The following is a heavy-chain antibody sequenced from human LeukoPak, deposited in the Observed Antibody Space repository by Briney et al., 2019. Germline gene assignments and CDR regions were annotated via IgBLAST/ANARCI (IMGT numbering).Heavy chain of an antibody. CDR1: GFTFRTYA. Sequence: GGPLRLSCAASGFTFRTYAMSWVRQAPGKGLEWVSGISSNGGSTYYADSVKGRFTISRDNSKSTLYLQMNSLKAEDTAVYYCAEDLWLLPPPKDDYWGQGTLVTVSS. CDR2: ISSNGGST. V-gene: IGHV3-23*01. D-gene: IGHD5-12*01. CDR3: AEDLWLLPPPKDDY. J-gene: IGHJ4*02.